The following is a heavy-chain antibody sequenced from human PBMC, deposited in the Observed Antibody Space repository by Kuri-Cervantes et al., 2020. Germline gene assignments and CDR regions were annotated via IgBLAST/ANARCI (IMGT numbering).Heavy chain of an antibody. CDR1: GGSLRSYY. V-gene: IGHV4-59*01. CDR3: ARGRNSGLSSAFDV. Sequence: ESLKISCTVSGGSLRSYYWSWIRQPPGKGLEWIGYIYYSGSTNYNPSLKSRVTISVDTSKNQFSLKLTSVTAADTAVYYCARGRNSGLSSAFDVWGQGTMVIVSS. J-gene: IGHJ3*01. D-gene: IGHD6-19*01. CDR2: IYYSGST.